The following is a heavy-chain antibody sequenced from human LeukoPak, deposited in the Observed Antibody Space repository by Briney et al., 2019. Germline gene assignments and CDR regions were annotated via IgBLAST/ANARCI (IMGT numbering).Heavy chain of an antibody. CDR1: GGTFSSYA. CDR2: IIPILGIA. V-gene: IGHV1-69*04. J-gene: IGHJ4*02. Sequence: ASVKVSCTASGGTFSSYAISWVRQAPGQGLEWMGRIIPILGIANYAQKFQGRVTITADKSTSTAYMELSSLRSEDTAVYYCARSSLYYYDSSGCLDYWGQGTLVTVSS. CDR3: ARSSLYYYDSSGCLDY. D-gene: IGHD3-22*01.